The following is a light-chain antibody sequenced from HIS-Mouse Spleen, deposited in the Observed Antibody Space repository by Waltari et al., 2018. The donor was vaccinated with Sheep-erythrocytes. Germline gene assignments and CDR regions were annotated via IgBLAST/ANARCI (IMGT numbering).Light chain of an antibody. Sequence: DIQMTQSPSSLSASVGDRVTITFRANQGISKYLAWYQQKPGKVPKILIYAASTLQSGVPSRFSGSGSGTDFTHTSSSLQPEDVATYYCQKYNSAPLTFGGGNKVEIK. V-gene: IGKV1-27*01. J-gene: IGKJ4*01. CDR1: QGISKY. CDR2: AAS. CDR3: QKYNSAPLT.